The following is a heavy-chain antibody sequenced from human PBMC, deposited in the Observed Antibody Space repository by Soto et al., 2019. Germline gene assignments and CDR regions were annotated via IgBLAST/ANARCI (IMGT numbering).Heavy chain of an antibody. CDR3: ASRSGLRGGACDP. Sequence: QVQLVQSGAEVKKPGSSVKVSCKAAGGTFSGYTISWVRQAPGQGLEWMGRIIPILGIANYAQKFQGRVTITADKSTSTSYMELSSLSSEDTAEYYGASRSGLRGGACDPWGQGTLVTVSS. CDR2: IIPILGIA. V-gene: IGHV1-69*02. CDR1: GGTFSGYT. J-gene: IGHJ5*02. D-gene: IGHD3-10*01.